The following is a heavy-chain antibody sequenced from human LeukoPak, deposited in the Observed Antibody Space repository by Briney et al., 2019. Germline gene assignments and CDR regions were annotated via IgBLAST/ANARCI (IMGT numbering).Heavy chain of an antibody. CDR2: VYNIGST. V-gene: IGHV4-59*01. Sequence: PSETLSLTCAVYGGSFSGYYWSWIRQPPGQGLEWIGCVYNIGSTNYNPSLKSRVTISVDTSKNQFSLMLTSVTAADTAVYYCARGENYSSGWQTSPGFDYWGQGTLVTVSS. J-gene: IGHJ4*02. CDR1: GGSFSGYY. D-gene: IGHD6-19*01. CDR3: ARGENYSSGWQTSPGFDY.